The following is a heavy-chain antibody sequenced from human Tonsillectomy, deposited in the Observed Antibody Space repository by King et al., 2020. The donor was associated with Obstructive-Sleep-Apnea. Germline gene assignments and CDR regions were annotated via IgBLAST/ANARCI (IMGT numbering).Heavy chain of an antibody. Sequence: QLQESGPGLVKPSETLSLTCIVSGGSISSSNYYWGWIRQPPGKGLEWIGSIYYSGNTYYNPSLKSRVTISLDTSKNQFSLKLSSVTAADAAVYYCARYLHYDGSDYPRTFDHWGQGTLVTVSS. CDR3: ARYLHYDGSDYPRTFDH. CDR1: GGSISSSNYY. V-gene: IGHV4-39*07. D-gene: IGHD3-22*01. J-gene: IGHJ4*02. CDR2: IYYSGNT.